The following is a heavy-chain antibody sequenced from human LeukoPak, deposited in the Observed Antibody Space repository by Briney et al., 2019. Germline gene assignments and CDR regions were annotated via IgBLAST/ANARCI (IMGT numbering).Heavy chain of an antibody. CDR1: GYTFTSYY. D-gene: IGHD3-22*01. CDR3: ARANYYDSSGYSLYYFDY. J-gene: IGHJ4*02. CDR2: INPSGGST. V-gene: IGHV1-46*01. Sequence: ASVKVSCKASGYTFTSYYMHWVRQAPGQGLEWMGIINPSGGSTSYAQKFQGRVTMTRDTSTSTVYMELSSLRSEDTAVYYCARANYYDSSGYSLYYFDYWGQGTLATVSS.